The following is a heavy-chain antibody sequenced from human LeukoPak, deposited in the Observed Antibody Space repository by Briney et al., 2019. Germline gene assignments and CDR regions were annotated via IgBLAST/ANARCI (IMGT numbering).Heavy chain of an antibody. Sequence: PSETLSLTCTVSGGSISTSNYYWGWIRQPPGKGLEWIGNIFYSGSTNYNPSLKSRVTISVDTSKNQFSLKLSSVTAADTAVYYCARDKGYYGSGSSFDYWGQGTLVTVSS. V-gene: IGHV4-39*07. D-gene: IGHD3-10*01. CDR2: IFYSGST. CDR3: ARDKGYYGSGSSFDY. CDR1: GGSISTSNYY. J-gene: IGHJ4*02.